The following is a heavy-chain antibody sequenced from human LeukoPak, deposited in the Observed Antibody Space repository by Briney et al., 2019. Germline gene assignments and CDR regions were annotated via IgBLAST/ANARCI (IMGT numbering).Heavy chain of an antibody. V-gene: IGHV3-23*01. Sequence: PGGSLRLSCAASGFTFSSYAMSWVRQAPGKGLEWVSAISGSGGSTYYADSVKGRFTISRDNSKNTLYLQMNSLRAEDTAVYYCAKDFPGRHYDYVWGSYRLGKWELLRRGQGTLVTVSS. D-gene: IGHD3-16*02. CDR1: GFTFSSYA. J-gene: IGHJ4*02. CDR2: ISGSGGST. CDR3: AKDFPGRHYDYVWGSYRLGKWELLR.